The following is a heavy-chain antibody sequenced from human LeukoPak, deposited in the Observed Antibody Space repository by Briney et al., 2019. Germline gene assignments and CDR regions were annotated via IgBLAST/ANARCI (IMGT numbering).Heavy chain of an antibody. V-gene: IGHV5-51*01. CDR1: GYTFTNYW. CDR2: IYPGDSDT. Sequence: PGDPLKISCKGSGYTFTNYWIGWVRQMPGKGLEWMGIIYPGDSDTRYSPSFQGQVTISADKSISTAYLQWSSLKASDTAMYYCARGRRWLYFDYWGQGTLVTVSS. J-gene: IGHJ4*02. CDR3: ARGRRWLYFDY. D-gene: IGHD5-24*01.